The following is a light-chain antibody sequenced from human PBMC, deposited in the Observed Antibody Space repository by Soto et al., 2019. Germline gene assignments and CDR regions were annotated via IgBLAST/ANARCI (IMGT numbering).Light chain of an antibody. CDR3: QQYGNSPFT. CDR1: QSVSSTY. J-gene: IGKJ5*01. Sequence: IVLTQSPATLSLSPGEGATLSCRASQSVSSTYLAWYQQKPGQAPRLLIYGASTRATGIPARFSGSGSGTEFTLTISSLQSEDFAVYYCQQYGNSPFTFGQGTRLEIK. CDR2: GAS. V-gene: IGKV3-20*01.